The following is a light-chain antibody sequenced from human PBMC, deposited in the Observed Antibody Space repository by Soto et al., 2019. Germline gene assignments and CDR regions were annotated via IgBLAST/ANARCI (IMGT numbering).Light chain of an antibody. J-gene: IGKJ3*01. Sequence: EIVMTQSPATLSVSPGERATLSCRASQSVSSNLAWYQQKPGQAPRLLLYGASTSATGITARFSGSGSGTEFTLTISSLQSEDFAVYYCQQYNDWFTFGPGTKVDIK. CDR2: GAS. CDR1: QSVSSN. V-gene: IGKV3-15*01. CDR3: QQYNDWFT.